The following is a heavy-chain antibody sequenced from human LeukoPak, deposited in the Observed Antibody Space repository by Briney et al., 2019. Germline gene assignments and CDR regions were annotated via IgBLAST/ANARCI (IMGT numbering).Heavy chain of an antibody. J-gene: IGHJ4*01. CDR1: GFTFSNYW. V-gene: IGHV3-74*01. D-gene: IGHD2-21*02. CDR3: VTNPIVVVTSVNY. Sequence: PGGSLRLSCVASGFTFSNYWMQWVRQDPLKGLVWVSRINTDGSTTTYRDSVKGRFTISRDNAKNTLYLQMNSLRVEDTAVYYCVTNPIVVVTSVNYWGQGTLVTVSS. CDR2: INTDGSTT.